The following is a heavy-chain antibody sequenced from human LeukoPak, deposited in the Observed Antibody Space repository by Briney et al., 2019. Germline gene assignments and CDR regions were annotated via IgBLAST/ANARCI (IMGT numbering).Heavy chain of an antibody. Sequence: PGESLKISCKGSGYSFTSYWIGWVRQMPGKGLEWMGIIYPGDSDTTYSPCFQGQVTISADKSISTAYLQWSSLKASDSAMYYCGRIPAAGSLKGSFDIWGQGTMVTVSS. D-gene: IGHD6-13*01. CDR1: GYSFTSYW. J-gene: IGHJ3*02. CDR2: IYPGDSDT. CDR3: GRIPAAGSLKGSFDI. V-gene: IGHV5-51*01.